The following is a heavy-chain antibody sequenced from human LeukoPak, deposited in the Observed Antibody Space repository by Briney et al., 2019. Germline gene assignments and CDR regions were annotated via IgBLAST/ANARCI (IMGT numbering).Heavy chain of an antibody. CDR1: GFTFSSYA. CDR2: ISSSSSYI. V-gene: IGHV3-21*01. J-gene: IGHJ4*02. Sequence: GGSLRLSCAASGFTFSSYAMSWVRQAPGKGLEWVSSISSSSSYIYYADSVKGRFTISRDNAKNSLYLQMNSLRAEDTAVYYCARGYDSSGYYPNYWGQGTLVTVSS. D-gene: IGHD3-22*01. CDR3: ARGYDSSGYYPNY.